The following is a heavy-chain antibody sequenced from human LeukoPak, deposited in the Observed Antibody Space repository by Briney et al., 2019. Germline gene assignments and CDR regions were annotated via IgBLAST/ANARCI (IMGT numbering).Heavy chain of an antibody. CDR2: ISYDGSNK. CDR3: AREGIQLWCLDY. CDR1: GFTFSSYA. V-gene: IGHV3-30-3*01. D-gene: IGHD5-18*01. J-gene: IGHJ4*02. Sequence: PGGSLRLSCAASGFTFSSYAMHWVRQAPGKGLEWVAVISYDGSNKYYADSVKGRFTISRDNSKNTLYLQMNSLRAKDTAVYYCAREGIQLWCLDYWGQGTLVTVSS.